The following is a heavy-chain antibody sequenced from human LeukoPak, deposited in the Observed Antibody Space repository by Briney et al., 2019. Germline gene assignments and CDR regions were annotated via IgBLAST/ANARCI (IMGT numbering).Heavy chain of an antibody. V-gene: IGHV4-38-2*01. CDR3: ARAVIVATINWFDP. CDR1: GGSFSGYY. CDR2: IYHSGST. J-gene: IGHJ5*02. Sequence: SETLSLTCAVYGGSFSGYYWGWIRQPPGKGLEWIGSIYHSGSTYYNPSLKSRVTISVDTSKNQFSLKLSSVTAADTAVYYCARAVIVATINWFDPWGQGTLVTVSS. D-gene: IGHD5-12*01.